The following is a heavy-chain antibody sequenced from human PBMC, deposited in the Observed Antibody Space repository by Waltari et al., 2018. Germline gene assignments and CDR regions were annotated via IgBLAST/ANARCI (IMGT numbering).Heavy chain of an antibody. CDR1: GGSISSSSYF. D-gene: IGHD6-13*01. V-gene: IGHV4-39*01. Sequence: QLQLQESGPGLVKHSETLYLTCTVSGGSISSSSYFWGWFRQPPGKGLEWIGSIYYSGSTYYNPSLKSRVTISVDTSKNQFSLKLSSVTAADTAVYYCARIAAAGKRYYYYYYGMDVWGQGTTVTVSS. CDR2: IYYSGST. J-gene: IGHJ6*02. CDR3: ARIAAAGKRYYYYYYGMDV.